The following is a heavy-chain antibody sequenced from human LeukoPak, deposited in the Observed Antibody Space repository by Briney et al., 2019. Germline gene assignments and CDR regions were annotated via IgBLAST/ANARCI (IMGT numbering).Heavy chain of an antibody. J-gene: IGHJ4*02. V-gene: IGHV4-34*01. CDR3: ARRYFDHHWGGYFDY. CDR1: GGSFSGYY. Sequence: PSETLSLTCAVYGGSFSGYYWSWIRQPPGKGLEWIGEINHSGSTNYNPSLKSRVTISVDTSKNQFSLKLSSVTAADTAVYYCARRYFDHHWGGYFDYWGQGTLVTVSS. D-gene: IGHD3-9*01. CDR2: INHSGST.